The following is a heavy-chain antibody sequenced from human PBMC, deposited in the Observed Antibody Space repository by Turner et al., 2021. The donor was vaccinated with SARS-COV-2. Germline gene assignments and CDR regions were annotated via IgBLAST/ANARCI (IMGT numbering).Heavy chain of an antibody. V-gene: IGHV4-34*01. D-gene: IGHD2-21*02. Sequence: QVQLQQWGAGLLKPSETLSLTCAVSGVSFRGYYWSWTRQPPGKGLEWIGEMNHSGTTNYNPSLKSRVTISVDTSKNQFSLKLSSVTAANTAVYYCARGPYAVTGPFDYWGQGTLVTVSS. CDR3: ARGPYAVTGPFDY. J-gene: IGHJ4*02. CDR1: GVSFRGYY. CDR2: MNHSGTT.